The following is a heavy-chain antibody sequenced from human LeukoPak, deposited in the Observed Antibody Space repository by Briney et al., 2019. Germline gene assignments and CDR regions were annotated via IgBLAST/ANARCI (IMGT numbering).Heavy chain of an antibody. J-gene: IGHJ3*02. CDR3: ARGGPSYYYDSGDAFDI. D-gene: IGHD3-22*01. Sequence: PSETLSLTCTVSGASISSHYWSWLRQPPGKGLEWIGYVIDSVRTKDNPSLQSRLTLSADTSKNEFSLRLSSVTAADTAVYYCARGGPSYYYDSGDAFDIWGQGTMVTVSS. CDR1: GASISSHY. V-gene: IGHV4-59*11. CDR2: VIDSVRT.